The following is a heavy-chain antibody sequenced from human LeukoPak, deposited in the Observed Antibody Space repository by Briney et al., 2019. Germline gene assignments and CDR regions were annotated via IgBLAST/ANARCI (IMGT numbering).Heavy chain of an antibody. CDR1: GFTVSSNY. D-gene: IGHD4-17*01. Sequence: TGGSLRLSCAASGFTVSSNYMSWVRQAPGKGLEWVSVIYSGGSTYYADSVKGRFTISRDNSKNTLYLQMNSLRAEDTAVYYCARALMTTVTHNWFDPWGQGTLVTVSS. CDR3: ARALMTTVTHNWFDP. V-gene: IGHV3-53*01. CDR2: IYSGGST. J-gene: IGHJ5*02.